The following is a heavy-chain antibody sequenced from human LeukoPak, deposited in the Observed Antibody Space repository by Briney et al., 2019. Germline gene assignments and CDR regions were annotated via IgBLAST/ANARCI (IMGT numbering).Heavy chain of an antibody. V-gene: IGHV4-61*05. CDR2: IYYSGST. CDR1: GGSISSSSYY. D-gene: IGHD5-12*01. Sequence: SETLSLTCTVSGGSISSSSYYWGWIRQPPGKGLEWIGYIYYSGSTNYNPSLKSRVTISVDTSKNQFSLKLSSVTAADTAVYYCARVSGYDWESSYDYWGQGTLVTVSS. CDR3: ARVSGYDWESSYDY. J-gene: IGHJ4*02.